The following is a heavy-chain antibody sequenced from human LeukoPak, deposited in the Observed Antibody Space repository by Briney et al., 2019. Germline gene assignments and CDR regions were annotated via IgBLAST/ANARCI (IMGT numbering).Heavy chain of an antibody. CDR3: AREFSEETTDYFDY. D-gene: IGHD4-17*01. CDR1: GYTFTSYA. V-gene: IGHV7-4-1*02. J-gene: IGHJ4*02. Sequence: ASVKVSCTASGYTFTSYAMNWVRQAPGQGLEWMGWINTNTGNPTYAQGFTGRFVFSLDTSVSTAYLQISSLKAEDTAVYYCAREFSEETTDYFDYWGQGTLVTVSS. CDR2: INTNTGNP.